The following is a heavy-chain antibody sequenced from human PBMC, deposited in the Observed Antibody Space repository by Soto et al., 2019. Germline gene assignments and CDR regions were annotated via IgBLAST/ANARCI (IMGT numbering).Heavy chain of an antibody. V-gene: IGHV1-3*01. CDR1: GYTFPSHG. CDR3: ARGGYFDIINYLAY. CDR2: INPGNGNT. Sequence: DSVKGSCTASGYTFPSHGINWVSQAPGRGLEWMGWINPGNGNTKYSQQFQGRVIIDRDTSASTAYMKLSSLRSEDTAVYYCARGGYFDIINYLAYWPLGTLFPFSS. J-gene: IGHJ4*02. D-gene: IGHD3-22*01.